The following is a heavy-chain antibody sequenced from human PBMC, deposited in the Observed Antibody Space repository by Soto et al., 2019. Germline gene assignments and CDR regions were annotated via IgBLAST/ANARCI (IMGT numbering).Heavy chain of an antibody. CDR3: ARLIGDSWLDS. CDR2: TYYRSKWYN. J-gene: IGHJ5*01. D-gene: IGHD2-8*01. CDR1: GDSVSSSSVT. V-gene: IGHV6-1*01. Sequence: SQTLSLTCAISGDSVSSSSVTWNWIRQSPSGGLEWLGRTYYRSKWYNDYAVSVKSRITINPDTSKNQFSLQLDSVTPDDTAVYYCARLIGDSWLDSWGQGTLVTVSS.